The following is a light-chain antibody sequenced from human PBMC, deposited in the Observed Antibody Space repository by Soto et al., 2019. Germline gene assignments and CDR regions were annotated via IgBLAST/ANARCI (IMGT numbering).Light chain of an antibody. Sequence: DAVMTQSPLSLPVTPGQTASISCRSSQSLVHSNGNTFLNWFHQRPGQAPRLLIYKVSSRASGVPDRFSGSGSGTEFTLDISRVEAEDVAVYYCQQSTNWPYTFGQGTKVEIK. CDR2: KVS. CDR1: QSLVHSNGNTF. J-gene: IGKJ2*01. V-gene: IGKV2-30*02. CDR3: QQSTNWPYT.